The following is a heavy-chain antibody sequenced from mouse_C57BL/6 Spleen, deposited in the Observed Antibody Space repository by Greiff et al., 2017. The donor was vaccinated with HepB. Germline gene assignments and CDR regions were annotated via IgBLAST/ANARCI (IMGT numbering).Heavy chain of an antibody. D-gene: IGHD1-1*01. CDR2: ISNGGGST. V-gene: IGHV5-12*01. CDR3: ARQGDDYYGSSYYFDY. CDR1: GFTFSDYY. J-gene: IGHJ2*01. Sequence: EVKVVESGGGLVQPGGSLKLSCAASGFTFSDYYMYWVRQTPEKRLEWVAYISNGGGSTYYPDTVKGRFTISRDNAKNTLYLQMSRLKSEDTAMYYCARQGDDYYGSSYYFDYWGQGTTLTVSS.